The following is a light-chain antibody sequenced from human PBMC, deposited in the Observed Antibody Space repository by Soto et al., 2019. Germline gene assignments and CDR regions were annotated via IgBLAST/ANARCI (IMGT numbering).Light chain of an antibody. J-gene: IGKJ1*01. CDR2: GAS. CDR1: QTIRSY. V-gene: IGKV1-39*01. CDR3: QQSDTTPWT. Sequence: DIQMTQSPSSLSAFVGDRVTITCRASQTIRSYVNWYQQKPGKAPKFLIYGASSLQSGVPSRFSGSRSGTDFTLTIDSLQPEDFATYFCQQSDTTPWTFGQGTKVEF.